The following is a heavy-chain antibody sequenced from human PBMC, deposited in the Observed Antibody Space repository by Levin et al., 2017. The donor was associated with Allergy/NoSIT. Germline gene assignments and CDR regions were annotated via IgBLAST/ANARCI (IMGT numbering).Heavy chain of an antibody. CDR2: INPGNGDT. Sequence: ASVKVSCKGSGYSFTGSYLHWVRQAPGQGLEWMGWINPGNGDTHYAEKLHGRVTMARDTSISTAYMDLTRLTSDDTAVYFCARDRGRDMLDHWGQGTLVTVSS. CDR3: ARDRGRDMLDH. V-gene: IGHV1-2*02. J-gene: IGHJ4*02. CDR1: GYSFTGSY. D-gene: IGHD3-10*01.